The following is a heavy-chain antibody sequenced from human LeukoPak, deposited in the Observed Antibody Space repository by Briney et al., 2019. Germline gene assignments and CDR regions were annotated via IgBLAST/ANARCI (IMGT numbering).Heavy chain of an antibody. CDR2: IKQDRSED. D-gene: IGHD3-10*01. CDR3: ARTGNYFDY. V-gene: IGHV3-7*01. J-gene: IGHJ4*02. CDR1: GFTFSSYW. Sequence: PGGSLRLSCAASGFTFSSYWMSWVRQAPGKGLEWVAIIKQDRSEDNYVDSVKGRFTISRDNAKNSLYLQMNSLRTEDTAVYYCARTGNYFDYWGQGTLVTVSS.